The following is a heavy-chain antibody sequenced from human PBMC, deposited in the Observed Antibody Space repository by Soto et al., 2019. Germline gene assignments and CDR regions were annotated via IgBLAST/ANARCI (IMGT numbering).Heavy chain of an antibody. CDR3: VKESQWYGGQFFHP. CDR1: GFNFNIYA. V-gene: IGHV3-23*01. J-gene: IGHJ1*01. CDR2: ISGKGVKT. D-gene: IGHD3-10*01. Sequence: EVQLLDSGGGLVQPGGSLRLSCAASGFNFNIYAMSWVRQAPGKGLEWVSTISGKGVKTDYAGSVKGRFTISRDNSRSTLYLQMNSLRVDDTAVYYCVKESQWYGGQFFHPWGQGTLVIVSS.